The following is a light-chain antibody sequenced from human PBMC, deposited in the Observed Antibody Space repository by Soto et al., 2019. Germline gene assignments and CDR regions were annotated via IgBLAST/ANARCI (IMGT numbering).Light chain of an antibody. Sequence: QSVLTQPPSASGTPGQRVNLSFSGSSSNIGSNTMHWYKQLPGTAPKLLIYSNNQRPSGVPDRFSGSKSGSSASLAISGLQSEDEANYYCAAWEDRSNGWVFGGGTKVTVL. CDR3: AAWEDRSNGWV. J-gene: IGLJ3*02. CDR2: SNN. V-gene: IGLV1-44*01. CDR1: SSNIGSNT.